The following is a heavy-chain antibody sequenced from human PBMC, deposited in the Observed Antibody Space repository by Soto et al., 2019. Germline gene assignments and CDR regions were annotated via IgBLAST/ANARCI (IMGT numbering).Heavy chain of an antibody. D-gene: IGHD6-19*01. Sequence: RGSLRLSCAASGFTFSSYAMSWVRQAPGKGLEWVSAISGSGGSTYYADSVKGRFTISRDNSKNTLYLQMNSLRAEDTAVYYCAKEGEYSSGWDNFDYRGQGTLVTVSS. CDR1: GFTFSSYA. CDR2: ISGSGGST. CDR3: AKEGEYSSGWDNFDY. J-gene: IGHJ4*02. V-gene: IGHV3-23*01.